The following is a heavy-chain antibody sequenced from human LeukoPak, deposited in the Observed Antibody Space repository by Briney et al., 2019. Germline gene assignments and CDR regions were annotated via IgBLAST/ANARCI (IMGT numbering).Heavy chain of an antibody. CDR1: GYSISSGYY. V-gene: IGHV4-38-2*02. J-gene: IGHJ4*02. CDR2: IYYSGST. Sequence: SETLSLTCSVSGYSISSGYYWGWIRQPPGKGLEWIGSIYYSGSTYYNPSLKSRVTISVDTSKNQFSLKLSSVTAADTAVYYCARDPGITPDYWGQGTLVTVSS. CDR3: ARDPGITPDY. D-gene: IGHD3-10*01.